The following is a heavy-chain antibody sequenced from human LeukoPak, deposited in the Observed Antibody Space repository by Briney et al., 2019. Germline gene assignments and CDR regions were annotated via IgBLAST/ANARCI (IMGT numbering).Heavy chain of an antibody. CDR2: IYSGGNT. Sequence: GGSLRLSCTVSGFTVSSNSMSWVRQAPGKGLEWVSFIYSGGNTHYSDSLKGRFTISRDNSKNTLYLQMNSLRAEDTAVYCCARGPSYYDSSLSGLEIWGQGTMVTVSS. CDR1: GFTVSSNS. V-gene: IGHV3-53*01. CDR3: ARGPSYYDSSLSGLEI. J-gene: IGHJ3*02. D-gene: IGHD3-22*01.